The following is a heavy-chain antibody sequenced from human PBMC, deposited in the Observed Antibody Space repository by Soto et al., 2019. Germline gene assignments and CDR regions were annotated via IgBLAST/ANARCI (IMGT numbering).Heavy chain of an antibody. Sequence: GASVKVSCKASGYTFTSYGISWVRQAPGQGLEWMGWISAYNGNTNYAQKLQGRVTMTTDTSTSTAYMELRSLRSDDTAVYYCARRYGDEYYYYYYMDFWGKGTTVTVSS. D-gene: IGHD4-17*01. CDR3: ARRYGDEYYYYYYMDF. CDR2: ISAYNGNT. CDR1: GYTFTSYG. V-gene: IGHV1-18*01. J-gene: IGHJ6*03.